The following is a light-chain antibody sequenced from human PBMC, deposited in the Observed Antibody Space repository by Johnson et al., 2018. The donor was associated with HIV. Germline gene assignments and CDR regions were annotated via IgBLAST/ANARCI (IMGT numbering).Light chain of an antibody. CDR3: GTWDSSLSGYYG. CDR1: SSNIGKNY. J-gene: IGLJ1*01. CDR2: DYD. V-gene: IGLV1-51*01. Sequence: QAVLTQPPSVSAAPGQKVTISCSGSSSNIGKNYVSWYQLLPGTAPKLLIYDYDKRPSGIPDRFSGSKSGTSATLGITGLQTGDEADYYCGTWDSSLSGYYGFGTGTKLTVL.